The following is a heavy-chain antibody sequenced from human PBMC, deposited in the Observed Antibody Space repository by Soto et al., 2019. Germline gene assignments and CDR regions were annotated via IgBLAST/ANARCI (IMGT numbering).Heavy chain of an antibody. CDR1: GGSISSGSYY. CDR3: ARLTNPLWFPHHVDY. D-gene: IGHD3-10*01. J-gene: IGHJ4*01. V-gene: IGHV4-39*01. CDR2: IYYSGST. Sequence: PSETLSLTCTVSGGSISSGSYYGGWIRQAPGKGLEWIGSIYYSGSTDYNPSLKSRVTISVDTSRNQSSLKLSYVTAADTAVYYCARLTNPLWFPHHVDYCSHGTLVTVFS.